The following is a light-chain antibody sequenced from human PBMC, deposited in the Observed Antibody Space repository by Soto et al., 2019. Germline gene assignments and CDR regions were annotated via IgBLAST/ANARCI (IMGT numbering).Light chain of an antibody. J-gene: IGLJ1*01. V-gene: IGLV2-14*01. CDR2: EVS. Sequence: QSVLTQPASVSGPPGQSITISCTGSSSDVGGYNYVSWYQQHPGKAPKLIIYEVSNRPSGVSNRFSGSKSGNTASLTISGLQAEDGADYYCSSYTTNSTPYVFGTGTKVTVL. CDR3: SSYTTNSTPYV. CDR1: SSDVGGYNY.